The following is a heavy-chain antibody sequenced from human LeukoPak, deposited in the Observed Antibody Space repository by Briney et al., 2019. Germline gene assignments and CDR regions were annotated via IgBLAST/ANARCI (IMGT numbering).Heavy chain of an antibody. CDR1: GITFNIYW. D-gene: IGHD4-17*01. CDR2: INPDGTKT. V-gene: IGHV3-74*01. Sequence: GGSLRLSCEASGITFNIYWMHWVRQAPGKGRVWVSRINPDGTKTDYADSVKGRFTISRDNAKNTLYLQMNSLRAEDAAVYFCVNHDYGDSYVGGGQGTLVTVSS. J-gene: IGHJ4*02. CDR3: VNHDYGDSYVG.